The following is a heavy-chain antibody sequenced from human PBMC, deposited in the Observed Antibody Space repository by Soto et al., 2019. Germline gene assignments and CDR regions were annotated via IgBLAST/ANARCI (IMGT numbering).Heavy chain of an antibody. CDR1: GGSVNSGSYY. Sequence: SETLSLTCTVSGGSVNSGSYYWSWSRHSPGKGLEWIGYIYYSGSTNSNPSLKSRVTISLDTSKNQFSLNLTSVTAADTAVYYCARDSSMTYYYGMDVWGQGTTVTVSS. CDR3: ARDSSMTYYYGMDV. V-gene: IGHV4-61*01. J-gene: IGHJ6*02. CDR2: IYYSGST.